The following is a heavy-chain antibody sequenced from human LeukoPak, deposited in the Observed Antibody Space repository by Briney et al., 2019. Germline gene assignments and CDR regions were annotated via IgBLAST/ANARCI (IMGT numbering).Heavy chain of an antibody. V-gene: IGHV4-59*01. J-gene: IGHJ5*02. Sequence: PSETLSLTCVVSGGSICSYYWRWIRQPPGKGLEWIWYIYYSGSTNYNPSLKSRVTISVDTSKNQFSLKLSSVTAADTAVYYCARNNRSGDDFWSGYFEWTPIYNWFDPWGQGTLVTVSS. CDR3: ARNNRSGDDFWSGYFEWTPIYNWFDP. D-gene: IGHD3-3*01. CDR2: IYYSGST. CDR1: GGSICSYY.